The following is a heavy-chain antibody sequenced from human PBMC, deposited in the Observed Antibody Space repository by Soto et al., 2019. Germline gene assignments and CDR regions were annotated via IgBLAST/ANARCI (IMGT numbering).Heavy chain of an antibody. CDR1: GGSISSGGYS. CDR2: IYHSGST. J-gene: IGHJ4*02. D-gene: IGHD5-12*01. CDR3: AAGGGLPRYY. V-gene: IGHV4-30-2*01. Sequence: QLQLQESGSGLVKPSQTLSLTCAVSGGSISSGGYSWSWIRQPPGKGLEWIGYIYHSGSTHYNPSRKSRANKSVDRSKNQFSLKLSSVTAADTVVYYCAAGGGLPRYYWGQGTLVTVSS.